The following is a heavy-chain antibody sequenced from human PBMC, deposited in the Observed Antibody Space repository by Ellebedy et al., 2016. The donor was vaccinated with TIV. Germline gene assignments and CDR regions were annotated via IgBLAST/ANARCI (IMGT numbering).Heavy chain of an antibody. CDR1: GYTFTSYG. CDR3: ARGRGIARALNWALNEYYFDY. CDR2: ISAYNGNT. V-gene: IGHV1-18*01. J-gene: IGHJ4*02. Sequence: ASVKVSCKASGYTFTSYGISWVRQAPGQGLEWMGWISAYNGNTNYAQKLQGRVTMTTDTSTSTAYMELSSLRSEDTAVYYCARGRGIARALNWALNEYYFDYWGQGTLVTVSS. D-gene: IGHD6-13*01.